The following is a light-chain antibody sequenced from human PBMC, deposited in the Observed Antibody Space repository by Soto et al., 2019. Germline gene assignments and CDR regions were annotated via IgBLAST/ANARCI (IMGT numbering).Light chain of an antibody. CDR3: SSYTSSLYV. Sequence: QAVVTQPASVSGSPGQSITISCTGTSSDVGGYNYVSWYQQHPGKAPKLMIYEVSNRPSGVSNRFSGSKSGNTASLTISGLQAEDEADYYCSSYTSSLYVFGTGTKLTVL. CDR2: EVS. J-gene: IGLJ1*01. V-gene: IGLV2-14*01. CDR1: SSDVGGYNY.